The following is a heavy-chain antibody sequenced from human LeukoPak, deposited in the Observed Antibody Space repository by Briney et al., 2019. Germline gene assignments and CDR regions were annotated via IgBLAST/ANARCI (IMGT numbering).Heavy chain of an antibody. J-gene: IGHJ4*02. CDR2: ISGSGGST. D-gene: IGHD2-2*02. CDR1: GFTFSSYA. Sequence: TGGSLRLSCAASGFTFSSYAMSWVRQAPGKGLEWVSAISGSGGSTYYADSVKGRFTISRDNAKNSLYLQMNSLRAEDTAVYYCARGGELGYCSSTSCYTRGHFDYWGQGTLVTVSS. V-gene: IGHV3-23*01. CDR3: ARGGELGYCSSTSCYTRGHFDY.